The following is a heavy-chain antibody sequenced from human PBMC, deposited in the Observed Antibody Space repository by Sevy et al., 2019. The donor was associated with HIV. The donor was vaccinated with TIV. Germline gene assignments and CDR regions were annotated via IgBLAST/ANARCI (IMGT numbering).Heavy chain of an antibody. J-gene: IGHJ4*02. V-gene: IGHV1-18*01. CDR3: ARDPCYSGSYYCYFDY. CDR1: GYTFTSYG. Sequence: ASVKVSCKASGYTFTSYGISWVRQARGQGLEWMGWISAYNGNTNYAQKLQGRVTMTTDTSTSTAYMELRSLRSDDTAVYYCARDPCYSGSYYCYFDYWGQGTLVTVSS. CDR2: ISAYNGNT. D-gene: IGHD1-26*01.